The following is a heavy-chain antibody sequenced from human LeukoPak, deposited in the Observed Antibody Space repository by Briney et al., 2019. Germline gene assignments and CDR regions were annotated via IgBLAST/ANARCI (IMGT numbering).Heavy chain of an antibody. Sequence: SETLSLTCTVSGGSISSGGYYWSWIRQHPGKGLEWTGYIYYSGSTYYNPSLKSRVTISVDTSKNQFSLKLSSVTAADTAVYYCARESRRDSSGYYGFSWFDYWGQGTLVTVSS. CDR1: GGSISSGGYY. J-gene: IGHJ4*02. D-gene: IGHD3-22*01. V-gene: IGHV4-31*03. CDR2: IYYSGST. CDR3: ARESRRDSSGYYGFSWFDY.